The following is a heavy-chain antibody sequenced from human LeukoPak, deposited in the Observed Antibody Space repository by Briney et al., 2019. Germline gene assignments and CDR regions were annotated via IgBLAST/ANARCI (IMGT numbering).Heavy chain of an antibody. CDR2: IWYDGSNK. CDR3: ARGGIQVSGIDEFDY. V-gene: IGHV3-33*01. CDR1: GFTFSRYG. J-gene: IGHJ4*02. D-gene: IGHD6-19*01. Sequence: GGSLRLSCAASGFTFSRYGMHWVRQAPGKGLEWVAAIWYDGSNKYYADSVKGRFTISRDNSKNTLYLQVNSLRAEDTAVYYCARGGIQVSGIDEFDYWGQGTQVTVSS.